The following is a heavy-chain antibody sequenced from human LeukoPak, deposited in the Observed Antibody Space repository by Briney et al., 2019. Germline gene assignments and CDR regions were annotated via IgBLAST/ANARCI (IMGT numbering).Heavy chain of an antibody. J-gene: IGHJ3*02. Sequence: PGGSLRLSCAASGFTVSSNYMSWVRQAPGKGLEWVSVIYSGGIYNDGTTNYGDSVKGRFTISRDNSKNTLYLQMNSLRAEDTAVYYCARRELLGCSYGLRTFNIWGQGTTVTVSS. CDR1: GFTVSSNY. CDR3: ARRELLGCSYGLRTFNI. D-gene: IGHD5-18*01. CDR2: IYSGGIYNDGTT. V-gene: IGHV3-66*04.